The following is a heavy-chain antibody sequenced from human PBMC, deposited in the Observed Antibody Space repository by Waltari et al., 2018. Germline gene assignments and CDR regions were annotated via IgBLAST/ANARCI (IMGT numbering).Heavy chain of an antibody. CDR3: AKDAFGNTYLDF. CDR1: GFTFSSYD. V-gene: IGHV3-21*01. J-gene: IGHJ4*02. CDR2: ISGRCRSYI. Sequence: DVQLVESGGGLVRPGGSLRLSCAASGFTFSSYDMNWVRQAPGKGLGWVASISGRCRSYIFYADSVKGRFTISRDNSARTLYLDMDSLRLDDTAMYYCAKDAFGNTYLDFWGQGTLVTVSS. D-gene: IGHD2-2*02.